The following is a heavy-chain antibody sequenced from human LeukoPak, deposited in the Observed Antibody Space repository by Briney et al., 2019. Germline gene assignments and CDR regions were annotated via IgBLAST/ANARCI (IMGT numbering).Heavy chain of an antibody. CDR3: ARRERYCSGGSCYWGVSFDY. V-gene: IGHV4-34*01. Sequence: IPSETLSLTCAVYGGSFSGYYWSWIRQPPGKGLEWIGEINHSGSTNYNPSLKSRVTISVDTSKNQFSLKLSSVTAADTAVYYCARRERYCSGGSCYWGVSFDYWGQGTLVTVSS. CDR2: INHSGST. D-gene: IGHD2-15*01. CDR1: GGSFSGYY. J-gene: IGHJ4*02.